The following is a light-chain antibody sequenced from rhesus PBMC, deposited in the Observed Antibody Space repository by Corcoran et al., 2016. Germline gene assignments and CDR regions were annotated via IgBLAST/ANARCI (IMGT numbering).Light chain of an antibody. V-gene: IGKV1-74*01. CDR2: KAS. CDR1: ENVNNY. Sequence: DIQMTQSPSSLSASVGDRVTITCRASENVNNYLNWYQQKPGKAPKLLIYKASTLQSGVPSRFSGSGSGTDYTFTISSLQPEGVATYYCQHGYGIPWTFGQGTKVEIK. CDR3: QHGYGIPWT. J-gene: IGKJ1*01.